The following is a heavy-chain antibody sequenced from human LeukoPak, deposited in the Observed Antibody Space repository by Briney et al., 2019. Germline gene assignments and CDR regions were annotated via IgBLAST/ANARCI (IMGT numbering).Heavy chain of an antibody. Sequence: GGSLRLSCAASGFTFSNAWMSWVRQAPGKGLKWVGRIKSKTDGGTTDYAAPVKGRFTISRDDSKNTLYLQMNSLRAEDTAVYYCVRDDDRPDNGLDYWGQGTLVTVSS. V-gene: IGHV3-15*01. CDR3: VRDDDRPDNGLDY. CDR1: GFTFSNAW. D-gene: IGHD3-22*01. CDR2: IKSKTDGGTT. J-gene: IGHJ4*02.